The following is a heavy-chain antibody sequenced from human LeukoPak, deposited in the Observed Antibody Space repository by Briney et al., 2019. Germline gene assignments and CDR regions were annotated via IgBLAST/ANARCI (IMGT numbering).Heavy chain of an antibody. J-gene: IGHJ4*02. CDR1: GYTFTGYY. CDR3: ARGSAITIVRGVIDY. CDR2: INPNSSGT. V-gene: IGHV1-2*02. Sequence: ASVNVSCKASGYTFTGYYMQWVRQAPGQGLEWVGWINPNSSGTNYAQKFQGRVTMTRDTSISTAYMELSRLRSDDTAVYYCARGSAITIVRGVIDYWGQGTLVTVSS. D-gene: IGHD3-10*01.